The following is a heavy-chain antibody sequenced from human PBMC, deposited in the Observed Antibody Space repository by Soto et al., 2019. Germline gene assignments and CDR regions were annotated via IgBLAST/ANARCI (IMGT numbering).Heavy chain of an antibody. CDR1: CYTFTSYG. CDR3: ARVVRGSYSFDY. CDR2: ISAYNGNT. D-gene: IGHD1-26*01. J-gene: IGHJ4*02. Sequence: VKLSCKASCYTFTSYGISWVRQAPGQGLEWMGWISAYNGNTNYAQKLQGRVTMTTDTSTSTAYMELRRLRSDDTAVYYCARVVRGSYSFDYWGQGTLVTVSS. V-gene: IGHV1-18*01.